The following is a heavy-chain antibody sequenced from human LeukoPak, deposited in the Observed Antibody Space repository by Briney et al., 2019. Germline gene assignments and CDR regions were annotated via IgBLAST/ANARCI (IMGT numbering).Heavy chain of an antibody. CDR2: FYYSGST. CDR1: GGSISSYY. Sequence: SETLSLTCTVSGGSISSYYWSWIRQPPGKGLEWIGYFYYSGSTYYNPSLKSRVTISVDTSKNQFSLKLSSVTAADTAVYYCASLIAAAGSLDYWGQGTLVTVSS. J-gene: IGHJ4*02. D-gene: IGHD6-13*01. V-gene: IGHV4-59*06. CDR3: ASLIAAAGSLDY.